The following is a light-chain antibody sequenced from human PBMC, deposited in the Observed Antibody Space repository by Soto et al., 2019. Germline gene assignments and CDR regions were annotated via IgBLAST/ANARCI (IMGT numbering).Light chain of an antibody. CDR1: QSVNNDY. V-gene: IGKV3-20*01. J-gene: IGKJ2*01. CDR2: GVF. CDR3: HHYDGSPRT. Sequence: ETVLTQSPGTVSLSPVERAILSCRTSQSVNNDYLAWYQQKPGQAPRLLIYGVFNRATGIPGRFSGSGSGTDFTLTISGLEPEDSAVYYCHHYDGSPRTFGQGTKLEIK.